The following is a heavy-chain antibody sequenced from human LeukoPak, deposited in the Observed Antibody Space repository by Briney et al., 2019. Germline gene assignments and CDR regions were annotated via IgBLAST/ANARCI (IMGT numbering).Heavy chain of an antibody. V-gene: IGHV3-48*01. CDR1: GFTFSSYS. Sequence: GGSLRLSCAASGFTFSSYSMNWVRQAPGKGLEWVSYISSSESTLYYADSVKGRFTVSRDNAKNSLYLQMNSLRAEDTAVYYCASNGYSSSWYQTYSPFDYWGQGTLVTVSS. CDR3: ASNGYSSSWYQTYSPFDY. D-gene: IGHD6-13*01. J-gene: IGHJ4*02. CDR2: ISSSESTL.